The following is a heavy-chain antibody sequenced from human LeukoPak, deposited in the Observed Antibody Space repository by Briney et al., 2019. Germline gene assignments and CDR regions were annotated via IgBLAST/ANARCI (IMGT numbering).Heavy chain of an antibody. CDR3: ARGGSFTPDY. CDR2: ISSDSSTI. V-gene: IGHV3-48*02. Sequence: GGSLRLSCAASGFTLSTYNMNWVRQAPGKGLEWVSYISSDSSTIYYADSVKGRFTISRDNAKNSLYLQMNSLRDEDTAVYYCARGGSFTPDYWGQGALVTIPS. CDR1: GFTLSTYN. J-gene: IGHJ4*02. D-gene: IGHD2-15*01.